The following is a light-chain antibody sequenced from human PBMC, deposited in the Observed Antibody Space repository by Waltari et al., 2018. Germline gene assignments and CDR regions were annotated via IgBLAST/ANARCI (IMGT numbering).Light chain of an antibody. Sequence: VLTQSPAFRSVPLKEKVTITCQASQSIGSSLHWYQQKPDQSPNLLIKYASQAISGVPSRFSGSGSGTDFTLTIYGLEAEDAATYFCQQSTDFPLTFGGGTKVEIK. J-gene: IGKJ4*01. V-gene: IGKV6-21*02. CDR3: QQSTDFPLT. CDR1: QSIGSS. CDR2: YAS.